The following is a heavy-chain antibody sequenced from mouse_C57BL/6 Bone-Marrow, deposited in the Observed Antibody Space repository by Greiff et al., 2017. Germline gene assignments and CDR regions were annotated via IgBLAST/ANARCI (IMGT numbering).Heavy chain of an antibody. CDR1: GFTFSSYT. D-gene: IGHD1-1*01. V-gene: IGHV5-9*01. Sequence: VQLKESGGGLVKPGGSLKLSCAASGFTFSSYTMSWVRQTPEKRLEWVATISGGGGNTYYPDSVKGRFTISRDNAKNTLYLQMSSLRSEDTALYYCARDYYGSTYFDYWGQGTTLTVSS. CDR3: ARDYYGSTYFDY. J-gene: IGHJ2*01. CDR2: ISGGGGNT.